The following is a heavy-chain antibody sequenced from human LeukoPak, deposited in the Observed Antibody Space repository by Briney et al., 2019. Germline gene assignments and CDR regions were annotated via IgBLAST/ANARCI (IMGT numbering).Heavy chain of an antibody. CDR1: GFTFSSYS. CDR3: ARDSGQLWGGVYYYYGMDV. V-gene: IGHV3-21*01. D-gene: IGHD5-18*01. CDR2: ISSSSSYI. J-gene: IGHJ6*02. Sequence: GGSLRLSCAASGFTFSSYSMNWVRQAPGKGLEWVSSISSSSSYIYYADSVKGRFTISRDNAKNSLYLQMNSLRAEDTAVYYCARDSGQLWGGVYYYYGMDVWGQGTTVTVSS.